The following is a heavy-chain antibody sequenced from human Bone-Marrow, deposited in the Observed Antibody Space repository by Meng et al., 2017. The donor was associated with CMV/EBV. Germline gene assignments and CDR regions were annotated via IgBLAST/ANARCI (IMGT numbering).Heavy chain of an antibody. V-gene: IGHV1-8*01. CDR1: GYTFTSYD. CDR2: MNPNSGNT. J-gene: IGHJ3*02. CDR3: ATARLPTIFGVVYDAFDS. D-gene: IGHD3-3*01. Sequence: ASVKVSCKASGYTFTSYDINWVRQATGQGLEWIGWMNPNSGNTGYAQKFQGRVTMTEDTSTDTAYMELSSLRSEDTAVYYCATARLPTIFGVVYDAFDSWGQGTMVTVSS.